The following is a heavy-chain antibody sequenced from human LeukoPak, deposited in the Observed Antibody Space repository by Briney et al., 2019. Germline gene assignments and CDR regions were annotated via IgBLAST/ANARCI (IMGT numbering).Heavy chain of an antibody. V-gene: IGHV3-53*04. Sequence: GSLRLSCAASGFTVRGNYMSWVRQAPGKGLKWVSFTYSGGSTYYAESVKGRFTVSRHNSKDTLYLQMNSLRGEDTAVYYCASRYGDYGYGMDVWGQGTTVTVSS. D-gene: IGHD4-17*01. J-gene: IGHJ6*02. CDR3: ASRYGDYGYGMDV. CDR2: TYSGGST. CDR1: GFTVRGNY.